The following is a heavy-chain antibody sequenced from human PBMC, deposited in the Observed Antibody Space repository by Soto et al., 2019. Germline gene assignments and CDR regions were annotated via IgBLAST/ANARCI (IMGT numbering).Heavy chain of an antibody. CDR1: GGSISSSSYY. J-gene: IGHJ5*02. V-gene: IGHV4-39*01. CDR3: GRHQSHSSSYVDP. CDR2: IYYSGST. Sequence: QLQLQESGPGLVKPSETLSLTCTVSGGSISSSSYYWGWIRQPPGKGLEWIGSIYYSGSTYYNPSPKRRVTISVDTSKNQFSLKLSSETAADTAVYYCGRHQSHSSSYVDPWGQGTLVTVSS. D-gene: IGHD6-13*01.